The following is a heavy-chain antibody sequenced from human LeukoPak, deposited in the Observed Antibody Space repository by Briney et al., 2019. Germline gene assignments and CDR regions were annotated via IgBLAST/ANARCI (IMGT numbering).Heavy chain of an antibody. D-gene: IGHD3-16*02. CDR3: ARGDYDYVWGSYRYTWPLFDY. J-gene: IGHJ4*02. CDR2: ITNDGSST. CDR1: GLTFSSHW. Sequence: PGGSLRLSCAASGLTFSSHWMHWVRQAPGKGLVWVSRITNDGSSTTYADSVKGRFTISRDNAKNSLYLQMNSLRAEDTAVYYCARGDYDYVWGSYRYTWPLFDYWGQGTLVTVSS. V-gene: IGHV3-74*01.